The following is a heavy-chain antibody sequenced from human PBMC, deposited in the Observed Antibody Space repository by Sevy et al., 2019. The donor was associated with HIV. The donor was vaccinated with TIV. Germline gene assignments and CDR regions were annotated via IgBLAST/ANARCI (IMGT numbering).Heavy chain of an antibody. CDR1: GGSISSYY. Sequence: SETLSLTCTVSGGSISSYYWSWIRQPAGKGLEWLGRIYTSGSTNYNPSLKSRVTMSVDTSKNQFSLKLSSVTAADTAVYYCARLWFGELSNYYGMDVWGQGTTVTVSS. D-gene: IGHD3-10*01. CDR2: IYTSGST. V-gene: IGHV4-4*07. CDR3: ARLWFGELSNYYGMDV. J-gene: IGHJ6*02.